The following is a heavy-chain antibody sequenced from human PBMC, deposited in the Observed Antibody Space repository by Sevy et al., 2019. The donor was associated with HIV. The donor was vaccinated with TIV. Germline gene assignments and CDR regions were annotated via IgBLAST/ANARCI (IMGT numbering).Heavy chain of an antibody. Sequence: GGSLRLSCVTSGFSFSDYHMSWIRLAPGKGLEWISHITSSHGAKVYADSVRGRFDISRDNARKSVYLQMNRLQVEDTATYFCVCRRYRVGHSWSYFLDFWGQGTPVTVSS. CDR2: ITSSHGAK. CDR1: GFSFSDYH. V-gene: IGHV3-11*01. J-gene: IGHJ4*02. D-gene: IGHD5-18*01. CDR3: VCRRYRVGHSWSYFLDF.